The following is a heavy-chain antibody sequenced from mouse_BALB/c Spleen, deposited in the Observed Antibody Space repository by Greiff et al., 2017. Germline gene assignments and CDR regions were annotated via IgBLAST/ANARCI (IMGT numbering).Heavy chain of an antibody. CDR3: ARDGRDYYAMDY. Sequence: EVQLVESGGGLVQPGGSRKLSCAASGFTFSSFGMHWVRQAPEKGLEWVAYISSGSSTIYYADTVKGRFTISRDNPKNTLFLQMTSLRSEDTAMYYCARDGRDYYAMDYWGHGTSVTVSS. CDR2: ISSGSSTI. J-gene: IGHJ4*01. CDR1: GFTFSSFG. D-gene: IGHD1-1*01. V-gene: IGHV5-17*02.